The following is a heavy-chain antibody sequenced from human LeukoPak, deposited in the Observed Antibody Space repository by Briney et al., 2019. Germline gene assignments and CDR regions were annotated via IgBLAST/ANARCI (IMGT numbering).Heavy chain of an antibody. V-gene: IGHV3-48*03. CDR1: GFTFSSYE. CDR3: ARERTNCYGDCYDC. Sequence: PGGSLRLSCAASGFTFSSYEMNWVRQAPGKGLEWVSYISSSGSTIYYADSVKGRFTISRDNAKNSLYLQMNSLRAEDTAVYYCARERTNCYGDCYDCWGQGTLVTVSS. D-gene: IGHD4/OR15-4a*01. CDR2: ISSSGSTI. J-gene: IGHJ4*02.